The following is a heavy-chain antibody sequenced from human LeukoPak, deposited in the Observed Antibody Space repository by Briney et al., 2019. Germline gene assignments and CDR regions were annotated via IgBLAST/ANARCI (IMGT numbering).Heavy chain of an antibody. CDR1: GLTASSYA. Sequence: GGSLRLSCAASGLTASSYAISWVRQAPGKGLEWVSTISGGGDYTYYADSVQGRFTISRDNSKNTLSLRMNRLRVEDTAVYYCAIISTAISPEYWGQGTLVTVSS. CDR2: ISGGGDYT. CDR3: AIISTAISPEY. D-gene: IGHD5-24*01. J-gene: IGHJ4*02. V-gene: IGHV3-23*01.